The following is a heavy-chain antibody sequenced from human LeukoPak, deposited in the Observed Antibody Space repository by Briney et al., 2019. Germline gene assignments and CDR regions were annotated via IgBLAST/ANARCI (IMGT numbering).Heavy chain of an antibody. Sequence: PGGSLRLSCAASGFTFSSHSMNWVRQAPGKGLEWVSYNSSSSTIYYADSVKGRFTISRDNAKNSLYLQMNSLRDEDTAVYYCARVGVPMIDLFDYWGQGTLVTVSS. D-gene: IGHD3-22*01. CDR2: NSSSSTI. CDR3: ARVGVPMIDLFDY. CDR1: GFTFSSHS. J-gene: IGHJ4*02. V-gene: IGHV3-48*02.